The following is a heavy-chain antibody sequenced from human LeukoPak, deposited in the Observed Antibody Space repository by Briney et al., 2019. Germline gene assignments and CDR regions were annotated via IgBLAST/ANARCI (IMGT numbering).Heavy chain of an antibody. CDR3: AKFIAAAGTNFDY. Sequence: GGSLRLSCAASGFTFSSYWMNWVRQPPAQGLELVANIKQDGSEKYYVDSVKGRFTISRDNAKNSLYLQMNSLRAEDTAVYYCAKFIAAAGTNFDYWGKGTLVTVSS. J-gene: IGHJ4*02. CDR1: GFTFSSYW. CDR2: IKQDGSEK. D-gene: IGHD6-13*01. V-gene: IGHV3-7*03.